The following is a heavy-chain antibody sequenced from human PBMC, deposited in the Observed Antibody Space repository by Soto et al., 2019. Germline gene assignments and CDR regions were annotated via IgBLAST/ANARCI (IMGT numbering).Heavy chain of an antibody. D-gene: IGHD3-9*01. CDR2: ISYDGSNK. V-gene: IGHV3-30*04. Sequence: GGSLRLSWTASGFTFSNYCMSGVLQEPGKGMEWVAVISYDGSNKYYADSVKGRFTISRDNSKNTLYLQMNSLRAEDTAVYYCAKERLYCDIFTGPNYWGQGTLVTVSS. CDR1: GFTFSNYC. J-gene: IGHJ4*02. CDR3: AKERLYCDIFTGPNY.